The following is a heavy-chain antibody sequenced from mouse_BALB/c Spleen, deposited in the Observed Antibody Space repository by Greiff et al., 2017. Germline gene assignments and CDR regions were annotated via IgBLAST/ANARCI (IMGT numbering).Heavy chain of an antibody. V-gene: IGHV14-4*02. J-gene: IGHJ3*01. CDR3: NASPYRYDEGAWFAY. D-gene: IGHD2-14*01. CDR1: GFNIKDYY. Sequence: EVKLQESGAELVRSGASVKLSCTASGFNIKDYYMHWVKQRPEQGLEWIGWIDPENGDTEYAPKFQGKATMTADTSSNTAYLQLSSLTSEDTAVYYCNASPYRYDEGAWFAYWGQGTLVTVSA. CDR2: IDPENGDT.